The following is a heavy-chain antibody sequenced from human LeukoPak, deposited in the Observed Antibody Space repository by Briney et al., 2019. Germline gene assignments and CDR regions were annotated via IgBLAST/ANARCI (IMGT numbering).Heavy chain of an antibody. CDR3: ARDSGGSSPGGFYYFDC. Sequence: SVKVSCKASGGTLSSYAISWGRQAPGQGLEWMGRIIPILGIANYAQKFQGRVTITADKSTSTVYMELSSLRSEDTAVYYCARDSGGSSPGGFYYFDCWGQGTLAAVSS. CDR1: GGTLSSYA. D-gene: IGHD4-23*01. V-gene: IGHV1-69*04. CDR2: IIPILGIA. J-gene: IGHJ4*02.